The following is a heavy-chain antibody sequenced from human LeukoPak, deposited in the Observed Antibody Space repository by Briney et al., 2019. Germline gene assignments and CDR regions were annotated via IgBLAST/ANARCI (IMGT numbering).Heavy chain of an antibody. CDR3: ARAGNWNAEGYFDY. D-gene: IGHD1-20*01. CDR2: MNPNSGNT. J-gene: IGHJ4*02. V-gene: IGHV1-8*01. Sequence: VASVKVSCKASGYTFTSYDINWVRQATGQGLEWMGWMNPNSGNTGYAQKLQGRVTMTTDTSTSTAYMELRSLRSDDTAVYYCARAGNWNAEGYFDYWGQGTLVTVSS. CDR1: GYTFTSYD.